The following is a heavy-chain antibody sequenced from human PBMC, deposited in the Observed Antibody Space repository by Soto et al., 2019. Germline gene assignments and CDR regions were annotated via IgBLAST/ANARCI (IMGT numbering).Heavy chain of an antibody. D-gene: IGHD3-10*01. CDR2: IYHSGST. Sequence: PSETLSLTCAVSGYSISSGYYWGWIRQPPGKGLEWIGSIYHSGSTYYNPSLKSRVTISVDTSKNQFSLKLSSVTAADTAVYYCARDPPSRYGSGSYYYFDYWGQGTLVTVSS. J-gene: IGHJ4*02. V-gene: IGHV4-38-2*02. CDR3: ARDPPSRYGSGSYYYFDY. CDR1: GYSISSGYY.